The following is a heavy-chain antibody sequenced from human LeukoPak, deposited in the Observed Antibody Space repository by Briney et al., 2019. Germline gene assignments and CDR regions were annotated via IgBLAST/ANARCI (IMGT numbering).Heavy chain of an antibody. CDR1: GYTFTSYA. Sequence: ASVKVSCKTSGYTFTSYAMNWVRQAPGQGLEWMGWISPNSGGTNYAQKFQGRVTLTRDTSISTVYMELSSLRSEDTAVYYCAAGFPILYSSSWYYFDYWGQGTLVTVSS. CDR3: AAGFPILYSSSWYYFDY. J-gene: IGHJ4*02. V-gene: IGHV1-2*02. D-gene: IGHD6-13*01. CDR2: ISPNSGGT.